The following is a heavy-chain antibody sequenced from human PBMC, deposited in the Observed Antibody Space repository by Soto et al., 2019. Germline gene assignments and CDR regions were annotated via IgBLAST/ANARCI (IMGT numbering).Heavy chain of an antibody. CDR3: ASTLRPNYYDSRGPSLDV. CDR1: GYTFTSYG. J-gene: IGHJ6*02. D-gene: IGHD3-22*01. Sequence: GASVKVSCKASGYTFTSYGISWVRQAPGQGLEWMGWISAYNGNTNYAQKLQGRVTMTTDTSTSTAYTELRSLRSDDTAVYYCASTLRPNYYDSRGPSLDVWGQGTTVTVSS. CDR2: ISAYNGNT. V-gene: IGHV1-18*04.